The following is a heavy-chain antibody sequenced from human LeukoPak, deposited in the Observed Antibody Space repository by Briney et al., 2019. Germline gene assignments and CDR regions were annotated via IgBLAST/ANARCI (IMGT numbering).Heavy chain of an antibody. CDR3: ARVATGDFFYFDY. D-gene: IGHD7-27*01. CDR1: GGTFSNYA. CDR2: IIPIFGTA. V-gene: IGHV1-69*05. Sequence: ASVKVSCKASGGTFSNYAISWVRQAPGQGLEWMGGIIPIFGTANYAQKFQGRVTITTDESTSTAYMELSSLRSEDTAVYYCARVATGDFFYFDYWGQGTLVTVSS. J-gene: IGHJ4*02.